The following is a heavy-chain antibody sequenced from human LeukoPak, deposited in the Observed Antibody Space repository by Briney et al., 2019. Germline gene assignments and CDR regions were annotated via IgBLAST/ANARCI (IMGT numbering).Heavy chain of an antibody. CDR2: IYHTGST. CDR1: GGSISSGGYY. CDR3: ARGYYYGSGSFDYYFDY. D-gene: IGHD3-10*01. Sequence: SQTLSLTCTVSGGSISSGGYYWSWIRQHPGKGLEWIGYIYHTGSTYYNPSLKSRVTISVDKSKNQFSLKLSSVTAADTAVYYCARGYYYGSGSFDYYFDYWGQGTLVTVSS. V-gene: IGHV4-31*03. J-gene: IGHJ4*02.